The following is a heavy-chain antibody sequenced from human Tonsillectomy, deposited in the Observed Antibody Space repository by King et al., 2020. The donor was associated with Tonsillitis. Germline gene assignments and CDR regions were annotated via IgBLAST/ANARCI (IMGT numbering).Heavy chain of an antibody. V-gene: IGHV3-30-3*01. J-gene: IGHJ4*02. D-gene: IGHD4-17*01. Sequence: VQLVESGRGVVQPGRSLRLSCAASGFTFSTYAMHWVRQAPGKGLEWVAVISYDGSNKYYADSVKGRFTISRDNSKNTLYLQMNSLRAEDTAVYYCARDIDDYGDYVGYFDYWGQGTLVTVSS. CDR1: GFTFSTYA. CDR2: ISYDGSNK. CDR3: ARDIDDYGDYVGYFDY.